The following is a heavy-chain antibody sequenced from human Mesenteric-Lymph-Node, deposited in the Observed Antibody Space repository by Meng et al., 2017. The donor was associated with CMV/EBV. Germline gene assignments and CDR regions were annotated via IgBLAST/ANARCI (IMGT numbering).Heavy chain of an antibody. D-gene: IGHD2-2*01. CDR2: IKQDGSEK. CDR3: ARDLVVDCSSTSCYSERGYYYYYYGMDV. V-gene: IGHV3-7*01. Sequence: GGSLRLSCAASGFTFSSYWMSWVRQAPGKGLEWVANIKQDGSEKYYVDSVKGRFTISRDNAKNSLYLQMNSLRAEDTAVYYCARDLVVDCSSTSCYSERGYYYYYYGMDVWGQGTTVTVSS. CDR1: GFTFSSYW. J-gene: IGHJ6*02.